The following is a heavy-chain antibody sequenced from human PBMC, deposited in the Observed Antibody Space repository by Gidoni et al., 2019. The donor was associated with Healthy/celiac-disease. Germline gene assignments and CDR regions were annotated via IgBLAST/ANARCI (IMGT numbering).Heavy chain of an antibody. Sequence: QLQLQESGPGLVKPSETLSLTCTVSGGSISSSSYYWGWIRQPPGKGLEWIGSIYYSGSTYYNPSLKSRVTISVDTSKNQFSLKLSSVTAADTAVYYCARQGLGGDPVPTGYWGQGTLVTVSS. CDR3: ARQGLGGDPVPTGY. J-gene: IGHJ4*02. CDR1: GGSISSSSYY. D-gene: IGHD2-21*02. CDR2: IYYSGST. V-gene: IGHV4-39*01.